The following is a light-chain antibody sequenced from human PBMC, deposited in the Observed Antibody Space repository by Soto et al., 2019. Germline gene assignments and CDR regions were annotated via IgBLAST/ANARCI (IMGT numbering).Light chain of an antibody. CDR2: AAS. J-gene: IGKJ1*01. CDR3: QRDYNNIRT. V-gene: IGKV1-39*01. Sequence: DIQMTQSPSSLSASVGDRVTITCRASQSISSYLNWYQQKPGNAPKLLIYAASSLQSGVPSRFSGSGSGTDFTLTISSLQPEDFATYYCQRDYNNIRTFGQGTKVDIK. CDR1: QSISSY.